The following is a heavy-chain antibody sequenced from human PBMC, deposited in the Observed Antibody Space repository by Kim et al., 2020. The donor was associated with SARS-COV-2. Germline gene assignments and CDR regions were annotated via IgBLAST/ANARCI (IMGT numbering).Heavy chain of an antibody. D-gene: IGHD1-26*01. J-gene: IGHJ4*02. CDR2: IYYNGLA. CDR3: VRSDMVGAVGPTAY. Sequence: SETLSLTCTVPGDSISTSKYYWGWIRQPPGRGLEWIGSIYYNGLAYYNPSLKGRVSMSVDTSKNQFSLKLNSVTAADTALYYCVRSDMVGAVGPTAYWGQGNLITVSS. V-gene: IGHV4-39*01. CDR1: GDSISTSKYY.